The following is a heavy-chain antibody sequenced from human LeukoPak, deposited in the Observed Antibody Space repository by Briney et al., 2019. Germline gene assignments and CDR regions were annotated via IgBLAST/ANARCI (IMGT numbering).Heavy chain of an antibody. CDR2: IYYSGST. D-gene: IGHD3-10*01. Sequence: SETLSLTCTVSGGSISSYYWSWIRQPPGKGLEWIGYIYYSGSTNYNPSLKSRVTISVDTSKNQFSLKLSSVTAADTAVYYCAKMGESTPYYYGSGSSDYWGQGTLVTVS. V-gene: IGHV4-59*01. CDR1: GGSISSYY. CDR3: AKMGESTPYYYGSGSSDY. J-gene: IGHJ4*02.